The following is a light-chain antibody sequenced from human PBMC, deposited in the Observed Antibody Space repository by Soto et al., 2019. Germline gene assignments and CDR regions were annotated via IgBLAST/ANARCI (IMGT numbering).Light chain of an antibody. CDR1: QSLLYNNTYNY. Sequence: EIVMTQSPLTLPVTPGEPASISCRSSQSLLYNNTYNYLDWYVQKPGQSPQLLIYFGSNRAPGVPDRFSGSGSGTDFTLTIGSLEPEDFAVYYCQQRSNWPPITFGQGTRLEIK. J-gene: IGKJ5*01. CDR2: FGS. V-gene: IGKV2-28*01. CDR3: QQRSNWPPIT.